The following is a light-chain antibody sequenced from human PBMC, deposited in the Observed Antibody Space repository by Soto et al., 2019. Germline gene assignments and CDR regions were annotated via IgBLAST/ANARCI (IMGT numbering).Light chain of an antibody. CDR2: DAS. CDR1: QNIKNY. Sequence: IHLTQSPSSLSASVGYRVTITCQASQNIKNYLNWYQQKPGSAPKPLIYDASNLEAGVPSRFRGSGSGTDFTFTISRLKPEDIATYDCQQYENIPTFGQGTRLEIK. V-gene: IGKV1-33*01. J-gene: IGKJ5*01. CDR3: QQYENIPT.